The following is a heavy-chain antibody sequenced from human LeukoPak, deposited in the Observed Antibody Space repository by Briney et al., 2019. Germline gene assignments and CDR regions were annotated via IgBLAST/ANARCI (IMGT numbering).Heavy chain of an antibody. CDR3: ARDNYGSGSPFDY. V-gene: IGHV3-64*01. D-gene: IGHD3-10*01. Sequence: TGGSLRLSCAASGCTFSSYAMHWVRQAPGKGLEYVSAISSNGGSTYYANSVKGRFTISRDNSKNTLYLQMGSLRAEDMAVYYCARDNYGSGSPFDYWGQGTLVTVSS. CDR1: GCTFSSYA. CDR2: ISSNGGST. J-gene: IGHJ4*02.